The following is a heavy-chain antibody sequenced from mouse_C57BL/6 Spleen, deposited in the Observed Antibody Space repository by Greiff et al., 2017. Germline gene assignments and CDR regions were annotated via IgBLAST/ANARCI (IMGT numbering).Heavy chain of an antibody. CDR2: INPNNGGT. V-gene: IGHV1-26*01. CDR1: GYTFTDYY. J-gene: IGHJ4*01. D-gene: IGHD5-1*01. CDR3: AREGYEYLTGAMDY. Sequence: VQLQQSGPELVKPGASVKISCKASGYTFTDYYMNWVKQSHGKSLEWIGDINPNNGGTSYNQKFKGKATLTVDKSSSTAYMELRSLTSEDSAVYYWAREGYEYLTGAMDYWGQGTSVTVSS.